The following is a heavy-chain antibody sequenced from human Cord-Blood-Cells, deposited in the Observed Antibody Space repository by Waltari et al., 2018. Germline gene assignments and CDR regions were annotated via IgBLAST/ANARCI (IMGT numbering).Heavy chain of an antibody. D-gene: IGHD2-2*01. CDR2: IRYDGSNK. CDR3: AKDFGLCSSTSCYLSAFDI. V-gene: IGHV3-30*02. Sequence: QVQLVESGGGVVQPGGSLRLSCAASGFTFSRYGMHWVRQAPGKGLEWVAFIRYDGSNKYYADSVKGRFTISRDNSKNTLYLQMNSLRAEDTAVYYCAKDFGLCSSTSCYLSAFDIWGQGTMVTVSS. J-gene: IGHJ3*02. CDR1: GFTFSRYG.